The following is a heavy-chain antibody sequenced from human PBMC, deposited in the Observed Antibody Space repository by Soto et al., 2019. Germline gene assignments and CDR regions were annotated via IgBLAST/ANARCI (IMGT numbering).Heavy chain of an antibody. Sequence: SVKVSCKASGGTFSSYAISWVRQAPGQGLEWMGGIIPIFGTANYAQKFQGRVTITADESTSTAYMELSSLRSEDTAVYYCARGPYCTNGVCYRSDAFDIWGQGTMVTVPS. CDR3: ARGPYCTNGVCYRSDAFDI. CDR1: GGTFSSYA. D-gene: IGHD2-8*01. CDR2: IIPIFGTA. V-gene: IGHV1-69*13. J-gene: IGHJ3*02.